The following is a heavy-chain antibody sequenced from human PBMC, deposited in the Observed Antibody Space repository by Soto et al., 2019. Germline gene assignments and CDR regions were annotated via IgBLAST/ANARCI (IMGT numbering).Heavy chain of an antibody. CDR2: ISSSSSVI. D-gene: IGHD2-21*01. CDR1: GFTFSTYS. Sequence: GGSLRLSCSVSGFTFSTYSMAWIRQAPGKGLEWLSYISSSSSVIYYADSVKGRITVSRDNGKNALILQMHSLRADDTAVYYCARYLIIPRAFDIWGQGAAVTVSS. CDR3: ARYLIIPRAFDI. V-gene: IGHV3-48*04. J-gene: IGHJ3*02.